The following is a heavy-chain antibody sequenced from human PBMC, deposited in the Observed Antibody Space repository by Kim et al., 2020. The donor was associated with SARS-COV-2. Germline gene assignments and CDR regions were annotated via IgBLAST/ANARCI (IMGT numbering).Heavy chain of an antibody. CDR1: GYNFSKYW. V-gene: IGHV5-51*01. CDR2: IYPGDSDI. J-gene: IGHJ3*01. D-gene: IGHD3-10*01. CDR3: ARLSFSAIHSDRGV. Sequence: GESLKISCEGSGYNFSKYWIGWVRQMSGRGLEWVGVIYPGDSDIRYGPAFEGHVTISADASINTAYLQWAGLKASDSAVCYCARLSFSAIHSDRGVWGQGTRVTVSS.